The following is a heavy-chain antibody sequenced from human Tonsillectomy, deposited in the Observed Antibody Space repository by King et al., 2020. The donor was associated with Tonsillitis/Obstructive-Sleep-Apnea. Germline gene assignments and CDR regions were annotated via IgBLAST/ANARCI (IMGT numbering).Heavy chain of an antibody. CDR3: ARDSKDLDYYYYYMDV. CDR2: INTNTGNP. D-gene: IGHD2-15*01. Sequence: VQLVQSGSELRKPGASVKVSCKASGYTFTSFGINWLRQAPGQGLEWMGWINTNTGNPTYAQGFTGRFVFSLETSVSTAYLQISSLKAEDTAVYYCARDSKDLDYYYYYMDVWGKGTTVTVSS. J-gene: IGHJ6*03. V-gene: IGHV7-4-1*02. CDR1: GYTFTSFG.